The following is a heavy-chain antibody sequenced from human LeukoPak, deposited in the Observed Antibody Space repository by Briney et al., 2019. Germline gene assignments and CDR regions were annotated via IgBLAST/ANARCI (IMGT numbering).Heavy chain of an antibody. Sequence: GGSLRLSCAASGFTFSGSAMHWVRQASGKGLEWVGRIRSKANSYATAYAASVKGRFTISRDDSKNTAYLQMNSLKTEDTAVYYCTRPGWQWLVPDYWGQGTLVTVSS. J-gene: IGHJ4*02. CDR2: IRSKANSYAT. CDR1: GFTFSGSA. D-gene: IGHD6-19*01. CDR3: TRPGWQWLVPDY. V-gene: IGHV3-73*01.